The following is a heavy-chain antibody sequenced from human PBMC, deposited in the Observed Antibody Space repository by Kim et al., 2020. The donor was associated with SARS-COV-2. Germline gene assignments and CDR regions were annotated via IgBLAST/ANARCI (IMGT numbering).Heavy chain of an antibody. D-gene: IGHD6-19*01. CDR1: VGSISSYY. CDR2: IYYSGST. V-gene: IGHV4-59*01. CDR3: ARVSGYSSGWYPY. J-gene: IGHJ4*02. Sequence: SETLSLTCTVSVGSISSYYWSWIRQPPGKGLEWIGYIYYSGSTNYNPSLKSRVTISVDTSKNQFSLKLSSVTAADTAVYYCARVSGYSSGWYPYWGQGTL.